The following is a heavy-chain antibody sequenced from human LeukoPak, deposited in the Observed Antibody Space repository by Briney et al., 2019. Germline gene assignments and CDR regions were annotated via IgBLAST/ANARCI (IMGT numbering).Heavy chain of an antibody. CDR3: ARYGSSGSYYYYYYMDV. Sequence: SETLSLTCTVSGGSISSYYWSWIRQPPGKGLEWIGYIYTSGSTNYNPSLKSRVTISVDTSKNQFSLKLSSVTAADTAVYYCARYGSSGSYYYYYYMDVWGKGTTVTVSS. J-gene: IGHJ6*03. D-gene: IGHD3-22*01. CDR1: GGSISSYY. CDR2: IYTSGST. V-gene: IGHV4-4*09.